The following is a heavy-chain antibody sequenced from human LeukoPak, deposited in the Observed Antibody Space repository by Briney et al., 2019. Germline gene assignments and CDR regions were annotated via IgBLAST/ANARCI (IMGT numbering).Heavy chain of an antibody. CDR1: GFTFSTYG. CDR2: IQYDGTTK. D-gene: IGHD6-19*01. V-gene: IGHV3-30*02. Sequence: PGGSLRLSCAASGFTFSTYGMHWVRQAPGKGLEWEAFIQYDGTTKYYADSVKGRFTISRDNSKNTLYLQMNSLRAEDTAVYYCAKWQGPYSSGWYFDYWGQGTLVTVSS. J-gene: IGHJ4*02. CDR3: AKWQGPYSSGWYFDY.